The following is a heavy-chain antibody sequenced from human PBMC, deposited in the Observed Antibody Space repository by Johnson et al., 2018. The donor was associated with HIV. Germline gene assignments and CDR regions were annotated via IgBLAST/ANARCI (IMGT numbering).Heavy chain of an antibody. J-gene: IGHJ3*02. CDR1: GFTFDDYA. V-gene: IGHV3-9*01. CDR2: ISWNSGSI. D-gene: IGHD1-26*01. Sequence: LVESGGGLVQPGRSLRLSCAASGFTFDDYAMHWVRQAPGKGLEWVSGISWNSGSIGYADSVKGRFTISRDNAKNSLYLQMNSLRAEDTAVYYCAKDLGGSYLGTISHAFDIWGQGTMVTVSS. CDR3: AKDLGGSYLGTISHAFDI.